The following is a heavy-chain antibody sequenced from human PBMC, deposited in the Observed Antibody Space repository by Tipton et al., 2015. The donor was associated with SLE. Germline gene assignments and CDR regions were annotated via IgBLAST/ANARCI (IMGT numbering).Heavy chain of an antibody. J-gene: IGHJ4*02. CDR2: IYYSGST. CDR3: ARVGAAPYFDY. D-gene: IGHD6-13*01. Sequence: TLSLTCTVSGGSISSSSYYWGWIRQPPGKGLEWIGSIYYSGSTYYNPSLKSRVTISVDTSKNQFSLKLSSVTAADTAVYYCARVGAAPYFDYWGQGTLVTVSS. CDR1: GGSISSSSYY. V-gene: IGHV4-39*07.